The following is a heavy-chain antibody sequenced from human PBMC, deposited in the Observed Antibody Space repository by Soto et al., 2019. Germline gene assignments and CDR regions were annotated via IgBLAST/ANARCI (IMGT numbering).Heavy chain of an antibody. CDR2: IDPSDSYT. J-gene: IGHJ6*02. V-gene: IGHV5-10-1*01. Sequence: GESLKISCKGSGYSFTIYWISWVRQMPGKGLEWMGRIDPSDSYTNYSPSFQGHVTISADKSISTAYLQWSSLKASDTAMYYCATWXGISSTTAPYYYYGMDVWGQGTTVTVSS. CDR3: ATWXGISSTTAPYYYYGMDV. CDR1: GYSFTIYW. D-gene: IGHD1-1*01.